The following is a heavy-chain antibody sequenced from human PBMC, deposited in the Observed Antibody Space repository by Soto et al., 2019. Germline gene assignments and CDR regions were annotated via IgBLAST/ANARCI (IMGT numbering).Heavy chain of an antibody. J-gene: IGHJ5*02. CDR2: INHSGST. Sequence: SETLSLTCAVYGGSFSGYYWSWIRQPPGKGLEWIGEINHSGSTNYNPSLKSRVTISVDTSKNQFSLKLSSVTAADTAVYYCAREGFGELFEGTSVNWFDPWGQGTLVTVSS. V-gene: IGHV4-34*01. CDR1: GGSFSGYY. D-gene: IGHD3-10*01. CDR3: AREGFGELFEGTSVNWFDP.